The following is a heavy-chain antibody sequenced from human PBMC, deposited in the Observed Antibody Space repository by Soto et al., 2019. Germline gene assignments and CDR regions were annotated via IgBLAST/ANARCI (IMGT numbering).Heavy chain of an antibody. CDR3: AKELWFGDHEGSNWFDP. Sequence: GGSLRLSCAASGFTFSSYAMSWVRQAPGKGLEWVSAISGSGGSTYYADSVKGRFTISRDNSKNTLYLQMNSLRAEDTAVYYWAKELWFGDHEGSNWFDPWGQGTLVTVSS. CDR2: ISGSGGST. V-gene: IGHV3-23*01. J-gene: IGHJ5*02. CDR1: GFTFSSYA. D-gene: IGHD3-10*01.